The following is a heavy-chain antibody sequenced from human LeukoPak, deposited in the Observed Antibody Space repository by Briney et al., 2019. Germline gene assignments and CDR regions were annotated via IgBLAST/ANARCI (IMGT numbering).Heavy chain of an antibody. CDR2: IYYSGST. Sequence: SETLSLTCTVSGGSISSSSYYWGWIRQPPGKGLEWIGSIYYSGSTYYNPSLKSRVTISVDTSKNQFSLKLSSVTAADTAVYYCARANVIAAAANFDYWGQGTLVTVSS. D-gene: IGHD6-13*01. CDR3: ARANVIAAAANFDY. V-gene: IGHV4-39*01. CDR1: GGSISSSSYY. J-gene: IGHJ4*02.